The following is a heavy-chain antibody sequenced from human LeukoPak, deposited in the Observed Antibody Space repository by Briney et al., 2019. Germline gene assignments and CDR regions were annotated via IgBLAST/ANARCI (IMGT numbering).Heavy chain of an antibody. CDR2: ISGSGGST. Sequence: GSLRLSCAASGFTFSSYAMSWVRQAPGEGLEWVSAISGSGGSTYYADSVKGRFTISRDNSKNTLYLQMNSLRVDDTAVYYCAKSLDYGGNRARLDFWGQGTLVTVSS. D-gene: IGHD4-23*01. CDR1: GFTFSSYA. CDR3: AKSLDYGGNRARLDF. J-gene: IGHJ4*02. V-gene: IGHV3-23*01.